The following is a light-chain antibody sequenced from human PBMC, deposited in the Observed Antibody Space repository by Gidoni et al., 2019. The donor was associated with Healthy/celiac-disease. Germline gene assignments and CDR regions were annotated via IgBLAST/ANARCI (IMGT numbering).Light chain of an antibody. Sequence: NLLLTQPHSVSESPGKTVTISCSRSSGSIASNYVQWYQQRPSSAPTTVIYEDNQRPSGVPDRFSGSIDSSSNTASLTISGLKTEDEADYDCQSYDSSAVVFGGGTKLTVL. CDR3: QSYDSSAVV. CDR1: SGSIASNY. V-gene: IGLV6-57*04. J-gene: IGLJ2*01. CDR2: EDN.